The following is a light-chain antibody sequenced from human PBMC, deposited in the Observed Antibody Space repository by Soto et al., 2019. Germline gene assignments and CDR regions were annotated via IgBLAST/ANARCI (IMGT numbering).Light chain of an antibody. CDR1: QSVPSTY. CDR2: DIS. Sequence: EIVLTQSPATLSLSPGDRATLSCGASQSVPSTYLAWYQQKPGLAPRLLISDISNRPTGIPDRFSGSGSGTDFTLTISRLEPEDFAVYYCQQYGSSPLTFGGGTKVEIK. J-gene: IGKJ4*01. V-gene: IGKV3D-20*01. CDR3: QQYGSSPLT.